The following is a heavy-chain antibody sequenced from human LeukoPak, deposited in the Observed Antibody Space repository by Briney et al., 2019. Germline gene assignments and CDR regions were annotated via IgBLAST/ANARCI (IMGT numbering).Heavy chain of an antibody. Sequence: PGGSLRLSCAASGFTFSSYVMSWVRQAPGKGLEWVSALGGSRGRTHYADSVKGRFTISRDNSKNTLYLQMNSLRAEDTAAYYCAKRREGSSWTRFEYWGQGTLVTVSS. V-gene: IGHV3-23*01. D-gene: IGHD6-13*01. CDR1: GFTFSSYV. J-gene: IGHJ4*02. CDR2: LGGSRGRT. CDR3: AKRREGSSWTRFEY.